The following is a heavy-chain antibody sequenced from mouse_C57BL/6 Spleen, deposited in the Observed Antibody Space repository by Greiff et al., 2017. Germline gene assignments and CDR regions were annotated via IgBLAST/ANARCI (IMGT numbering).Heavy chain of an antibody. CDR1: GFSLSTFGMG. J-gene: IGHJ4*01. CDR2: IWWDDDK. V-gene: IGHV8-8*01. CDR3: ARTGTTVVATGAMDY. Sequence: QVTLKESGPGILQPSQTLSLTCSFSGFSLSTFGMGVGWIRQPSGKGLEWLAHIWWDDDKYYNPALKSRPSISKDTSKNQVFLKIANVDTADTATYYCARTGTTVVATGAMDYWGQGTSVTVSS. D-gene: IGHD1-1*01.